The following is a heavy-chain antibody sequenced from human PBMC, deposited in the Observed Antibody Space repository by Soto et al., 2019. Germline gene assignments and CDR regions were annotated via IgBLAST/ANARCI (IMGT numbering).Heavy chain of an antibody. J-gene: IGHJ4*02. D-gene: IGHD6-19*01. CDR1: GGTFSSLG. CDR2: IVPIVATA. Sequence: QVQLVQSGAEVKRPGSSVKVSCKASGGTFSSLGISWVRQAPGQGLEWMGGIVPIVATANYAQKFQGRVTITADRSTSTAYMELSSLRSEDTAVYYFARADKGTVTGLDYWGQGTLLTVSS. V-gene: IGHV1-69*06. CDR3: ARADKGTVTGLDY.